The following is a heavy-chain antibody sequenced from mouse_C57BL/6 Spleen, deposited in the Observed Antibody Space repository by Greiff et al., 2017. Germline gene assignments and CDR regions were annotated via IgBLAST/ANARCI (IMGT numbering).Heavy chain of an antibody. CDR3: ARRGWEDYCDY. D-gene: IGHD1-1*02. J-gene: IGHJ2*01. CDR2: IYPGDGDT. V-gene: IGHV1-82*01. Sequence: VQLQQSGPELVKPGASVKISCKASGYAFSSSWMNWVKQRPGKGLEWIGRIYPGDGDTNYNGKFKGKATLTADKSSSTAYMQLSSLTSEDSAVYFCARRGWEDYCDYWGQGTTLTVSS. CDR1: GYAFSSSW.